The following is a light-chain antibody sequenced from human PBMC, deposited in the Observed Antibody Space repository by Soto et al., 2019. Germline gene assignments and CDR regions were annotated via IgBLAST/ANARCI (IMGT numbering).Light chain of an antibody. CDR1: NSDVGGYNY. CDR2: DVS. V-gene: IGLV2-14*01. Sequence: QSVLNPPASVSGSPGQSITISCTGTNSDVGGYNYVSWYQQHPGKAPKLMIYDVSNRPSGVSNRFSGSKSGNTASLTISGLQAEDEADYYCSSYTSSSTRCVFGTGTKVTVL. J-gene: IGLJ1*01. CDR3: SSYTSSSTRCV.